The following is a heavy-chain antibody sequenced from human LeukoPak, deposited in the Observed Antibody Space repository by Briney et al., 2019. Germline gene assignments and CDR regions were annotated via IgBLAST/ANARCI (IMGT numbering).Heavy chain of an antibody. Sequence: PGGSLRLSCAASGFTFSSYAMSWVRQAPGKGLEWVSAISGSGGSTYYADSVKGRFTISRDNSKNTLYLQMNSLRAEDTAVYYCAKDALLLWFGEGQNWFDPWGQGTLVTVSS. V-gene: IGHV3-23*01. D-gene: IGHD3-10*01. CDR2: ISGSGGST. J-gene: IGHJ5*02. CDR3: AKDALLLWFGEGQNWFDP. CDR1: GFTFSSYA.